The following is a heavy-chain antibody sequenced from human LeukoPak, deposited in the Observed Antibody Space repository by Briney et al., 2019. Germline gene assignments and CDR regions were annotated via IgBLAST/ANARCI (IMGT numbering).Heavy chain of an antibody. CDR3: ARETTHYYYMDV. D-gene: IGHD1-7*01. CDR1: GGSFSGYY. Sequence: SETLSLTCAVYGGSFSGYYWSWIRQPPGKGLEWIGEINHSGSTNYNPSLKSRVTISVDTSKNQFSLKLSSVTAADTAVYYCARETTHYYYMDVWGKGTTVTISS. J-gene: IGHJ6*03. CDR2: INHSGST. V-gene: IGHV4-34*01.